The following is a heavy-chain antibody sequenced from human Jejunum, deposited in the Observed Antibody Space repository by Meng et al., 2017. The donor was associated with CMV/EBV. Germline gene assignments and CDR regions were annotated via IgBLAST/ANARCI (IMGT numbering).Heavy chain of an antibody. Sequence: KGSGSSFTSYWIGWVRQIPGEGLEWMGTIYLGDFDIRYSPSFQGQVTISADKSTSTAYLQWSSLKASDTAIYYCARSGTSSRRFFDYWGQGTLVTVSS. CDR1: GSSFTSYW. V-gene: IGHV5-51*01. CDR2: IYLGDFDI. CDR3: ARSGTSSRRFFDY. D-gene: IGHD2-8*01. J-gene: IGHJ4*02.